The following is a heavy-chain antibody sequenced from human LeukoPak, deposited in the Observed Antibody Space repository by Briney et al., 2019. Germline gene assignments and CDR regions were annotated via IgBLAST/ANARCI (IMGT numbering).Heavy chain of an antibody. CDR1: GYTFSSYA. CDR2: ISSDGCNK. CDR3: ARGGLRITMIVLVRVPFYN. J-gene: IGHJ4*02. D-gene: IGHD3-22*01. Sequence: PGRSLRISCAASGYTFSSYAMHWVRQAPGKGLEWVAVISSDGCNKYYADSLKGRFTISRDNSKNTLYLQMNSLRAEDTAVYYCARGGLRITMIVLVRVPFYNWGQGTLVTVSS. V-gene: IGHV3-30-3*01.